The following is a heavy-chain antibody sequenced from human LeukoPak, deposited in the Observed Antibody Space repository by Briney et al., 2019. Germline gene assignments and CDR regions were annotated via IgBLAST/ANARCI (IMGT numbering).Heavy chain of an antibody. V-gene: IGHV3-23*01. CDR2: ISGSGGST. D-gene: IGHD3-3*01. J-gene: IGHJ4*02. CDR3: AKDEWSAWPARHFDY. Sequence: GGSLRLSCAASGFMFSNFAMSWVRQAPGKGLEWVSAISGSGGSTYYADSVKGRFTISRDNSKNTLYLQMNSLRAEDTAVYYCAKDEWSAWPARHFDYWGQGTLVTVSS. CDR1: GFMFSNFA.